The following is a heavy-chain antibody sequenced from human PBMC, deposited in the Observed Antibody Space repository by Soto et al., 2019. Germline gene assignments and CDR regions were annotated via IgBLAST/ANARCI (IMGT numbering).Heavy chain of an antibody. Sequence: EVQLVESGGGLVQAGGSLRLSCAPFGFSVSDNYMTWVRQGPGKGLEWISVIYSDGTTYHADSVKDRFIASRDNSQNTFYLQMNHLRVEDTAVYYCARDTHSGWGADWWGQGTLVTVAS. D-gene: IGHD6-19*01. CDR2: IYSDGTT. CDR3: ARDTHSGWGADW. V-gene: IGHV3-66*01. CDR1: GFSVSDNY. J-gene: IGHJ4*02.